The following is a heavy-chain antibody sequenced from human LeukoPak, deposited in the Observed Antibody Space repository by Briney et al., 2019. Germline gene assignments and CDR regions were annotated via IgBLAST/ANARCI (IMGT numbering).Heavy chain of an antibody. CDR3: ARGRISGSYFAY. D-gene: IGHD1-26*01. V-gene: IGHV3-30-3*01. CDR1: GFTFSSYA. CDR2: ISYDGSNK. J-gene: IGHJ4*02. Sequence: GGSPRLSCAASGFTFSSYAMHWVRQAPGKGLEWVAVISYDGSNKYYADSVKGRFTISRDNSKNTLYLQMNSLRAEDTAVYYCARGRISGSYFAYWGQGTLVTVSS.